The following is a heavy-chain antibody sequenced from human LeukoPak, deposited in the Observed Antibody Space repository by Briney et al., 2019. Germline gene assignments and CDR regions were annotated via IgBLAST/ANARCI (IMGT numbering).Heavy chain of an antibody. D-gene: IGHD6-13*01. J-gene: IGHJ4*02. Sequence: PGGSLRLSCAASGFTFSSYGMHWVRQDPGKRLEWVAVISNDGSNKYYADSVKGRFTISRDNSKNTLYLQMNSLRAEDTAVYYCAKAGYSSSWYVDYWGQGTLVLVSS. CDR2: ISNDGSNK. CDR1: GFTFSSYG. CDR3: AKAGYSSSWYVDY. V-gene: IGHV3-30*18.